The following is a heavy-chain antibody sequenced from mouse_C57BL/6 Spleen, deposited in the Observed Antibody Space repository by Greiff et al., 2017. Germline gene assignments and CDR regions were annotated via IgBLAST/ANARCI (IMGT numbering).Heavy chain of an antibody. D-gene: IGHD1-1*01. J-gene: IGHJ2*01. V-gene: IGHV5-9-1*02. CDR2: ISSGGDYI. CDR3: TRDRDTTNFDY. Sequence: EVTLVESGEGLVKPGGSLKLSCAASGFTFSSYAMSWVRQTPEKRLEWVAYISSGGDYIYYADTVKGRFTISRDNARNTLYLQMSSLKSEDTAMYYCTRDRDTTNFDYWGQGTTLTVSS. CDR1: GFTFSSYA.